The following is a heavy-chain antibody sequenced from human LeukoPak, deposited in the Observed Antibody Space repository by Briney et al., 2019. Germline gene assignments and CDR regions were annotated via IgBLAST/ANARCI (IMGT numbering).Heavy chain of an antibody. V-gene: IGHV3-11*04. CDR3: ARDRAHSSGWYEDWFDP. CDR1: GFTFSDYY. CDR2: ISSSGSTI. D-gene: IGHD6-19*01. Sequence: SGGSLRLSYAASGFTFSDYYMSWIRQAPGKGLEWVSYISSSGSTIYYADSVKGRFTISRDNAKNSLYLQMNSLRAEDTAVYYCARDRAHSSGWYEDWFDPWGQGTLVTVSS. J-gene: IGHJ5*02.